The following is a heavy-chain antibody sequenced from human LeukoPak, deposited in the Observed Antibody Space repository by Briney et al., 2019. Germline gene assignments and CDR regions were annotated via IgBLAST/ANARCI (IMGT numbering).Heavy chain of an antibody. J-gene: IGHJ4*02. CDR2: INPNSGGT. V-gene: IGHV1-2*02. D-gene: IGHD3-22*01. Sequence: ASVKVSFQASGYTFTGYYMHWVRPAPGQGLEWMGWINPNSGGTNYAQKFQGRVTMTRDTSISTAYMELSRLRSDDTAVYYCARARYDSSGYYGYWGQGTLVTVSS. CDR3: ARARYDSSGYYGY. CDR1: GYTFTGYY.